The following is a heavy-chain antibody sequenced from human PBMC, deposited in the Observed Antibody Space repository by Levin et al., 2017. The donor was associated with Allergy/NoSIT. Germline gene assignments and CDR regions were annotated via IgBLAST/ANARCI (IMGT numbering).Heavy chain of an antibody. V-gene: IGHV4-34*01. J-gene: IGHJ6*02. D-gene: IGHD3-10*01. Sequence: SETLSLTCAVYGGSFSGYYWSWIRQPPGKGLEWIGEINHSGSTNYNPSLKSRVTISVDTSKNQFSLKLSSVTAADTAVYYCARALGSGSYYFYYYYGMDVWGQGTTVTVSS. CDR2: INHSGST. CDR3: ARALGSGSYYFYYYYGMDV. CDR1: GGSFSGYY.